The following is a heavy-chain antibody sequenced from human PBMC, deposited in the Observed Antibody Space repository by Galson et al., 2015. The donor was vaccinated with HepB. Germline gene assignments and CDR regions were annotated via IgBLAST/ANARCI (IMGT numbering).Heavy chain of an antibody. V-gene: IGHV3-30*18. CDR2: ISYDGSNK. CDR3: AKDPGHSRGVTYAFDI. CDR1: GFTFSSYG. J-gene: IGHJ3*02. Sequence: SLRLSCAASGFTFSSYGMHWVRQAPGKGLEWVAVISYDGSNKYYADSVKGRFTISRDNSKNTLYLQMNSLRAEDTAVYYCAKDPGHSRGVTYAFDIWGQGTMVTVSS. D-gene: IGHD3-10*01.